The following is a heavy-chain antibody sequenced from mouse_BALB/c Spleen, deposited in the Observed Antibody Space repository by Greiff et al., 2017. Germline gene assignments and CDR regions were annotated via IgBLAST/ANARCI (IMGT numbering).Heavy chain of an antibody. CDR3: ARDEGNPPWFAY. CDR2: ISDGGSYT. V-gene: IGHV5-4*02. CDR1: GFTFSDYY. J-gene: IGHJ3*01. Sequence: EVHLVESGGGLVKPGGSLKLSCAASGFTFSDYYMYWVRQTPEKRLEWVATISDGGSYTYYPDSVKGRFTISRDNAKNNLYLQMSSLKSEDTAMYYCARDEGNPPWFAYWGQGTLVTVSA.